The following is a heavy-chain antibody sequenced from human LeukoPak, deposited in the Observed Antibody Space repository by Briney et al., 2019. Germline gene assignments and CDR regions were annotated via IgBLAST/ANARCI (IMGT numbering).Heavy chain of an antibody. J-gene: IGHJ4*02. CDR3: AKRDRPCSGDCSAPYYFDY. Sequence: GGSLRLSCAASGFTFSSYAMSCVRQAPGQGLEWVSSISSSGANTYYADSVKGRFTISRDNSKNTLYLQMSSLRVEDTAVYYCAKRDRPCSGDCSAPYYFDYWGQGTLVTVSS. CDR1: GFTFSSYA. D-gene: IGHD2-21*02. CDR2: ISSSGANT. V-gene: IGHV3-23*01.